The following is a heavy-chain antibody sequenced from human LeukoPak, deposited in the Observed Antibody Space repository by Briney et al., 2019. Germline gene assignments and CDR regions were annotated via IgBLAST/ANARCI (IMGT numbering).Heavy chain of an antibody. CDR2: INPNSGGT. Sequence: EASVKVSCKASGYTFTGYYMHWVRQAPGQGLEWMGWINPNSGGTNCAQKFQGWVTMTRDTSISTAYMELSRLRSDDTAVYYCARGGAAAPRVWGQGTLVTVSS. J-gene: IGHJ4*02. D-gene: IGHD6-13*01. CDR1: GYTFTGYY. V-gene: IGHV1-2*04. CDR3: ARGGAAAPRV.